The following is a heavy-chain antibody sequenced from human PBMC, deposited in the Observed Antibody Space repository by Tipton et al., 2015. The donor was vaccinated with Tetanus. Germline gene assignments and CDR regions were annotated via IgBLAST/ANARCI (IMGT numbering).Heavy chain of an antibody. CDR2: INQDGSAE. V-gene: IGHV3-7*01. CDR1: GFTFSSHW. CDR3: VRRWFGTQYYFGMDV. J-gene: IGHJ6*02. Sequence: SLRLSCEASGFTFSSHWMSWVRQVTGKGLEWVANINQDGSAEFYVDSVKGRFTISRDNSKNSLSLQMNSLRADDTAVYYCVRRWFGTQYYFGMDVWGQGTTVTVSS. D-gene: IGHD2/OR15-2a*01.